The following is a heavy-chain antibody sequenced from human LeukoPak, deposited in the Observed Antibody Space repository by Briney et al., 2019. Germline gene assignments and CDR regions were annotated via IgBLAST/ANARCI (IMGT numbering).Heavy chain of an antibody. Sequence: SETLSLTFTVSGGSISSYYWSWIRQPPGKGLEWIGYIYYSGSTNYNPSLKSRVTISVDTSKNQFSLDLSSVTAADTAVYYCARARYNWFDPWGQGTLVTVSS. CDR2: IYYSGST. V-gene: IGHV4-59*01. CDR3: ARARYNWFDP. CDR1: GGSISSYY. J-gene: IGHJ5*02.